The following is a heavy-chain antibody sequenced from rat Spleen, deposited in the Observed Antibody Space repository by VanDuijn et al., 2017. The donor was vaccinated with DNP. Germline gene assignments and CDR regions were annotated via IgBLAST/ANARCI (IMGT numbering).Heavy chain of an antibody. V-gene: IGHV5S10*01. CDR3: ATGGVERRSHYFDY. CDR1: GFTFSDYN. CDR2: IIYDGSRT. J-gene: IGHJ2*01. Sequence: EVQLVESGGGLVQPGRSLKLSCAASGFTFSDYNMAWVRQAPKKGLDWVTTIIYDGSRTYYRDSVKGRFTISRDNAKSTLYLQMDSLRSEDTATYYCATGGVERRSHYFDYWGQGVMVTVSS. D-gene: IGHD1-11*01.